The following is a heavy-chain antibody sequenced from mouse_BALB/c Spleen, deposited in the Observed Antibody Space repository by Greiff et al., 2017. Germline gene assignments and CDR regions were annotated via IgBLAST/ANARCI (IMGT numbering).Heavy chain of an antibody. J-gene: IGHJ3*01. Sequence: QVQLQQPGAELVKPGASVKLSCKASGYTFTSYWMHWVKQRPGQGLEWIGEIDPSDSYTNYNQKFKGKATLTVDKSSSTAYMQLSSLTSEDSAVYYCARCIYRAGFAYWGQGTLVTVSA. CDR1: GYTFTSYW. D-gene: IGHD3-1*01. CDR3: ARCIYRAGFAY. CDR2: IDPSDSYT. V-gene: IGHV1-69*02.